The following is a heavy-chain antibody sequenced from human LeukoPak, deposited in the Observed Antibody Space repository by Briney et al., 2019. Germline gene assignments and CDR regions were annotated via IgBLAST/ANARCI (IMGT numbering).Heavy chain of an antibody. J-gene: IGHJ4*01. CDR2: ISQSGTT. CDR1: HESFSEHY. V-gene: IGHV4-34*01. D-gene: IGHD3-3*01. Sequence: SETLSPTCAVSHESFSEHYWNWIRQPPGKGLEWIGEISQSGTTHYNPSLKSRVTISVDTSENQLFLRVTSVTAADTAVYYCARGPTTSGVGTFDYWGQGTLVTVSS. CDR3: ARGPTTSGVGTFDY.